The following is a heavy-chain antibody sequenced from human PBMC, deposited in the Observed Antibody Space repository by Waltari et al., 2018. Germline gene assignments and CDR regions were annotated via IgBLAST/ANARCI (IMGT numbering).Heavy chain of an antibody. J-gene: IGHJ3*02. Sequence: QVQLQQWGAGLLKPSETLSLTCAVYGGSFSGYYWSWIRQPPGTGLEWIGEINHSGSTNYNPSLKSRVTISVDTSKNQFSLKLSSVTAADTAVYYCARGVNYYDSSGYQVDAFDIWGQGTMVTVSS. D-gene: IGHD3-22*01. V-gene: IGHV4-34*01. CDR3: ARGVNYYDSSGYQVDAFDI. CDR2: INHSGST. CDR1: GGSFSGYY.